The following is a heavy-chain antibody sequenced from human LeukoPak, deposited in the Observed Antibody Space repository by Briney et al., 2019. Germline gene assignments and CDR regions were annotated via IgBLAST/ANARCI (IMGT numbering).Heavy chain of an antibody. CDR2: ISSSSSTI. J-gene: IGHJ3*01. V-gene: IGHV3-48*04. CDR1: GFTFSSYS. Sequence: PGGSLRLSCAASGFTFSSYSMNWVRQAPGKGLEWVSYISSSSSTIYYADSVKGRFTISRDNAKNTLYLQMNSVRAEDTAVYYCGRVSWDWANYPFDVWGQGTKVTVSS. CDR3: GRVSWDWANYPFDV. D-gene: IGHD3/OR15-3a*01.